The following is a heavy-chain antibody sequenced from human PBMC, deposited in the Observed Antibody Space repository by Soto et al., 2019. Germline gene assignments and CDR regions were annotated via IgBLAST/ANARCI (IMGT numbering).Heavy chain of an antibody. CDR3: ARDGPPTTAGVGPSYTMDV. Sequence: GASVKVSCKASGYTFTNYQIHWVRQAPGQGLEWMGIINPSGGRITYAQTFQGRVLMTRDTSTSTLYMELRSLRSEDTAVYYCARDGPPTTAGVGPSYTMDVWGQGTTVTVSS. CDR2: INPSGGRI. V-gene: IGHV1-46*01. D-gene: IGHD6-13*01. J-gene: IGHJ6*02. CDR1: GYTFTNYQ.